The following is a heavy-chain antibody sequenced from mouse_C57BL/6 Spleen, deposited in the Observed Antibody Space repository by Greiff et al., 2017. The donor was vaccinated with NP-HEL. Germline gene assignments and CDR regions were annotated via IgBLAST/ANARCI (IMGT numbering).Heavy chain of an antibody. J-gene: IGHJ4*01. V-gene: IGHV1-4*01. CDR1: GYTFTSYT. CDR2: INPSSGYT. CDR3: ARLDYGSSSYAMDY. D-gene: IGHD1-1*01. Sequence: QVQLQQPGAELARPGASVKMSCKASGYTFTSYTMHWVKQRPGQGLEWIGYINPSSGYTKYNQKFKDKATLTADKSSSTAYMQLSSLTSEDSAVYYCARLDYGSSSYAMDYWGQGTSVTVSS.